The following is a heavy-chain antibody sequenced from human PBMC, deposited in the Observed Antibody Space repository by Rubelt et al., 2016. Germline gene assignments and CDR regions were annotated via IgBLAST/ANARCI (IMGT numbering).Heavy chain of an antibody. Sequence: SYATAYAASAKGRFTISREDSKNTAYLQMNSLKTEDTAVYYCTRQGGSSNFDYWGQGTLVTVSS. D-gene: IGHD1-26*01. CDR3: TRQGGSSNFDY. V-gene: IGHV3-73*01. CDR2: SYAT. J-gene: IGHJ4*02.